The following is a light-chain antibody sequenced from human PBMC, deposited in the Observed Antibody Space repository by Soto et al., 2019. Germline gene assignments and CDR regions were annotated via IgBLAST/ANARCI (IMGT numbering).Light chain of an antibody. J-gene: IGLJ2*01. Sequence: QSVLTQPPSVSGTPGKWVTISCSGSSSDIGTNTVIWYQQLPGAAPKLLIYIDNQRPSGVPDRFSVSKSGTSASLAISGLQSEHEADYYWAACDVSLVVFGGGTKLTVL. V-gene: IGLV1-44*01. CDR3: AACDVSLVV. CDR2: IDN. CDR1: SSDIGTNT.